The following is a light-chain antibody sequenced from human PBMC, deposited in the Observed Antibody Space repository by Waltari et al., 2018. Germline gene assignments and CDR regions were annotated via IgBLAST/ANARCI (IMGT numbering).Light chain of an antibody. Sequence: IVMTQSPLSLPVTLGEPASISCRSSQRLLYTNGYNYLAWYLQKPGQSPQLLIYLGYNRASGVPDRFSGSGSGTNFTLKISRVEAEDVGIYYCMQALQTPTFGGGTKVEI. CDR1: QRLLYTNGYNY. V-gene: IGKV2-28*01. CDR2: LGY. CDR3: MQALQTPT. J-gene: IGKJ4*01.